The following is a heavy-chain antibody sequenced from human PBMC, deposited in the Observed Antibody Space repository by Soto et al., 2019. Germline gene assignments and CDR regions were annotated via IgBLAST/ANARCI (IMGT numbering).Heavy chain of an antibody. CDR1: GGSLSSGDYY. J-gene: IGHJ4*01. CDR3: VLWDAGDSHKLYY. Sequence: SETLSITCTVSGGSLSSGDYYWSWIRQPPGKGLEWIGYIYYSGSTYYNPSLKSRVTISVDTSKNQFSLKLSSVTAADTAVYYFVLWDAGDSHKLYYRGQGTLVTVS. V-gene: IGHV4-30-4*01. CDR2: IYYSGST. D-gene: IGHD4-17*01.